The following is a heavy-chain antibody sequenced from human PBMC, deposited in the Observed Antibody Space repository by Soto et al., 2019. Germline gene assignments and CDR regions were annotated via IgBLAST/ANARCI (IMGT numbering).Heavy chain of an antibody. CDR3: ARARFQVLYGKPYFDS. CDR2: IYHSGNT. CDR1: AASFSKYY. D-gene: IGHD2-2*02. V-gene: IGHV4-59*06. J-gene: IGHJ4*03. Sequence: SETLSLTCTVSAASFSKYYWSWIRQPLGKGLEWIGNIYHSGNTYYNPSLKSRLTISVDTSKNHFSLMVDSVTAADTAVYYCARARFQVLYGKPYFDSWGQGTTVTVSS.